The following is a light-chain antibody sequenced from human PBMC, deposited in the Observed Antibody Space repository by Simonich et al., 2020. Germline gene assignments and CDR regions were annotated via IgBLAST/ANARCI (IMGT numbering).Light chain of an antibody. CDR3: QQYGSSPPIT. CDR1: QSVSSSY. J-gene: IGKJ5*01. Sequence: EIVLTQSPGTLSLSPGERATLSCRASQSVSSSYLAWYQQKPVLAPRLLIYDASSRATGIPDRFSGSGSGTDFTLTISRLEPEDFAVYYCQQYGSSPPITFGQGTRLEIK. V-gene: IGKV3D-20*01. CDR2: DAS.